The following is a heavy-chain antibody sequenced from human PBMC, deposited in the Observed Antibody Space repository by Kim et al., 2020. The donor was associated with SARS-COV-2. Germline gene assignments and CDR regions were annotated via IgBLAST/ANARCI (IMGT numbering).Heavy chain of an antibody. Sequence: SETLSLTCTVSGGSISSGSYYWSWIRQPAGKGLEWIGRIYTSGSTNYNPSLKSRVTISVDTSKNQSSLKLSSVTAADTAVYYCARWGYSYGFRWFDPWGQGTLVTVSS. CDR2: IYTSGST. J-gene: IGHJ5*02. V-gene: IGHV4-61*02. CDR1: GGSISSGSYY. CDR3: ARWGYSYGFRWFDP. D-gene: IGHD5-18*01.